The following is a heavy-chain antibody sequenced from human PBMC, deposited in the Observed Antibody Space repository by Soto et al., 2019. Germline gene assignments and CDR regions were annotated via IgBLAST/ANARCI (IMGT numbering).Heavy chain of an antibody. V-gene: IGHV3-21*01. Sequence: PGGSLRLSCAASGFTFSSYSMNWVRQAPGKGLEWVSSTSSSSSYIYYADSVKGRFTIFRDNAKNSLYLQMNSLRAEDTAVYYCARAFIGYQLTHDASDIWGQGTMVTVSS. CDR1: GFTFSSYS. CDR3: ARAFIGYQLTHDASDI. D-gene: IGHD2-2*01. J-gene: IGHJ3*02. CDR2: TSSSSSYI.